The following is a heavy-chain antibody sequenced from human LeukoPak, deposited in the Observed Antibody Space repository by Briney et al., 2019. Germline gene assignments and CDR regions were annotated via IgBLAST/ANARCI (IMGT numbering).Heavy chain of an antibody. D-gene: IGHD1-26*01. J-gene: IGHJ6*04. Sequence: GESLKISCKGSGYSFTSYWISWVRQMPGKGLEWMGRIDPSDSYTNYSPSFQGHVTISADKSISTAYLQWSSLKASDTAMYYCATGAGSYIYYYYGMGVWGKGTTVTVSS. V-gene: IGHV5-10-1*01. CDR1: GYSFTSYW. CDR2: IDPSDSYT. CDR3: ATGAGSYIYYYYGMGV.